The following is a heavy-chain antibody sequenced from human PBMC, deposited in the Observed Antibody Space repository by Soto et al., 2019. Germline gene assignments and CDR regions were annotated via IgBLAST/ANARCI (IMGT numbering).Heavy chain of an antibody. CDR3: ASGWMVAHAGPGMDD. CDR1: GYTFTSYG. D-gene: IGHD2-15*01. J-gene: IGHJ6*02. Sequence: QVQLVQSGAEVKKPGASVKVSCKASGYTFTSYGISWVRQAPGQGLEWMGWISAYNGNTNYAQKLQGRVTMTTDTATSTAYMELRSLRSDDRAVYYCASGWMVAHAGPGMDDWGQGTTVTVSS. CDR2: ISAYNGNT. V-gene: IGHV1-18*01.